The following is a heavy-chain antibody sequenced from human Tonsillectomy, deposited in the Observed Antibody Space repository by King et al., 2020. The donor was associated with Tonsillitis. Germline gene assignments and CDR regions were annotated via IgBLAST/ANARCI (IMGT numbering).Heavy chain of an antibody. CDR3: SIAMARSKTHVHLRRSVVTAAETDVTYCARANNRYYDFWSGYPQNWFDP. D-gene: IGHD3-3*01. J-gene: IGHJ5*02. CDR2: IYYSGST. CDR1: GGSISSGDYY. V-gene: IGHV4-30-4*01. Sequence: QVQLQESGPGLVKPSQTLSLTCTVSGGSISSGDYYWSWIRQPPGKGLEWIGYIYYSGSTYYNPSLMSRVTISVYTSKNTFSLNLSSLTAADTAVSLFSIAMARSKTHVHLRRSVVTAAETDVTYCARANNRYYDFWSGYPQNWFDPWGQGTLVTVSS.